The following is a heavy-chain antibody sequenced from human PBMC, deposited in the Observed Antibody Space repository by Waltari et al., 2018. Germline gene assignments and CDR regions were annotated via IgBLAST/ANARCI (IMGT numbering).Heavy chain of an antibody. D-gene: IGHD3-16*02. J-gene: IGHJ1*01. Sequence: EVQLVQSGAEVKKPGATVKISCKASGYTFTDYYMHWVQQAPGKGLEWMGRVDPEDGETIEAEKFQGRVTITADTSTDTAYMGLSSLRSEDTAVYYCATGRGGSYRHTPFQHWGQGTLVTVSS. CDR3: ATGRGGSYRHTPFQH. CDR1: GYTFTDYY. V-gene: IGHV1-69-2*01. CDR2: VDPEDGET.